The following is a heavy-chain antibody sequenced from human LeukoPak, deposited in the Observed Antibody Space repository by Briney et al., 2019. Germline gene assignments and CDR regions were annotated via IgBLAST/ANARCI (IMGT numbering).Heavy chain of an antibody. CDR2: IGIADDT. J-gene: IGHJ3*02. CDR3: VRGGIQVSGIDAFDI. D-gene: IGHD5/OR15-5a*01. CDR1: EFTFRNYD. Sequence: GGSLRLSCAASEFTFRNYDMHWVRQFPGRGLEWVSAIGIADDTHYPDSVKGRFTISRENAKNSLYLQMNSLRDGDTAVYYCVRGGIQVSGIDAFDIWGQGTMVTVSS. V-gene: IGHV3-13*01.